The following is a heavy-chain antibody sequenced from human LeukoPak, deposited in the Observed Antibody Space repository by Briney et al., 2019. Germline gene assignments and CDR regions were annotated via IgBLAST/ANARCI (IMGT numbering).Heavy chain of an antibody. CDR3: ARVGYYYYYGMDV. CDR1: GGSISSYY. V-gene: IGHV4-59*01. J-gene: IGHJ6*02. CDR2: IYYSGST. Sequence: ASETLSLTCTVSGGSISSYYWSRIRQPPGKGLEWIGYIYYSGSTNYNPSLKSRVTISVDTSKNQFSLKLSSVTAADTAVYYCARVGYYYYYGMDVWGQGTTVTVSS.